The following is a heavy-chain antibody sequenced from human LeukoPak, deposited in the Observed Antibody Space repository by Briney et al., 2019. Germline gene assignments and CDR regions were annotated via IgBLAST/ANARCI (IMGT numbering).Heavy chain of an antibody. V-gene: IGHV1-69*01. J-gene: IGHJ4*02. CDR2: IIPIFGTA. D-gene: IGHD3-22*01. CDR3: AVTPNCYDSSGYDFAY. CDR1: GGTFSSYA. Sequence: ASVNVSCKASGGTFSSYAISWVRQAPGQGLEWVGGIIPIFGTANYAQKFQGRVTITADESTSTAYMELSSLRSEDTAVYYCAVTPNCYDSSGYDFAYWGQGTLVTVSS.